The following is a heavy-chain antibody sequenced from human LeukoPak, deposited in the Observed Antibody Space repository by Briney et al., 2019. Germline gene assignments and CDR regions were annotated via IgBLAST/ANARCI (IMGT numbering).Heavy chain of an antibody. Sequence: SQTLSLTCAVSGGSISSGGYSWSWIRQPPGKGLEWIGYIYHSGSTYYNPSLKSRVTISVDRSKNQFSLKLSSVTAADTAVYYCASTYYDYAFDIWGRGTMVTVSS. CDR2: IYHSGST. D-gene: IGHD3-22*01. J-gene: IGHJ3*02. V-gene: IGHV4-30-2*01. CDR3: ASTYYDYAFDI. CDR1: GGSISSGGYS.